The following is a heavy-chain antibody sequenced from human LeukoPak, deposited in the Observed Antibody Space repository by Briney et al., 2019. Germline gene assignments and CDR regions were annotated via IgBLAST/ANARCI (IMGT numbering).Heavy chain of an antibody. CDR3: AKVGYCSGGSCKWGAFDI. CDR1: GFALKSYS. J-gene: IGHJ3*02. Sequence: GGSLRLSCAGSGFALKSYSLSWVRQAPGKGLEWVSSISSTSAYIYYADSVKGRFTISRDNVDNVVCLQMNSLGAEDTAVYYCAKVGYCSGGSCKWGAFDIWGQGTMVTVSS. CDR2: ISSTSAYI. D-gene: IGHD2-15*01. V-gene: IGHV3-21*01.